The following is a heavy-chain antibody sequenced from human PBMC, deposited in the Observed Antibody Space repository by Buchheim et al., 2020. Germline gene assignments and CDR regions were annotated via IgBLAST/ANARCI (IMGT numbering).Heavy chain of an antibody. CDR3: ARVGGGTYYYDSSGYYHAAYYFDY. D-gene: IGHD3-22*01. Sequence: QLQLQESGPGLVKPSETLSLTCTVSGGSISSSSYYWGWIRQPPGKGLEWIGSIYYSGSTYYNPSLKSRVTISVDTSKNKFSLRLSPVTAADTAVYYCARVGGGTYYYDSSGYYHAAYYFDYWGQGTL. J-gene: IGHJ4*02. CDR1: GGSISSSSYY. CDR2: IYYSGST. V-gene: IGHV4-39*07.